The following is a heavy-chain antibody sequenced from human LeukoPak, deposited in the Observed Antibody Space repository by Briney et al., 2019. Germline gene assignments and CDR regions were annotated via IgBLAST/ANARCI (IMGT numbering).Heavy chain of an antibody. CDR2: IYTSGTT. CDR1: GGSISSYY. Sequence: PSETLSLTCSVSGGSISSYYWTWIRQPAGKGLEWIGRIYTSGTTNYNPSLKSRVSMSVDTSNNHFSLKLSSVTAADTAVYYCARSIMGATDFDYWGQGTLVTVSS. V-gene: IGHV4-4*07. D-gene: IGHD1-26*01. J-gene: IGHJ4*02. CDR3: ARSIMGATDFDY.